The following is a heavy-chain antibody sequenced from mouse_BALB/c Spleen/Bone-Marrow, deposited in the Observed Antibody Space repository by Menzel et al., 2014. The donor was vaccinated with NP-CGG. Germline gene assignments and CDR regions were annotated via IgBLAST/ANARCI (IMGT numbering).Heavy chain of an antibody. CDR2: ISYDGSN. CDR3: ARSPLDRPFAY. V-gene: IGHV3-6*02. CDR1: GYSITSGYY. J-gene: IGHJ3*01. Sequence: EVQGEESGPGLVKPSQSLSLTCSVTGYSITSGYYWNWIRQFPGNKLEWMGYISYDGSNNYNPSLKNRISITRDTSKNQFFLKLNSLTTEDTATYYCARSPLDRPFAYWGQGTLVTVSA. D-gene: IGHD2-14*01.